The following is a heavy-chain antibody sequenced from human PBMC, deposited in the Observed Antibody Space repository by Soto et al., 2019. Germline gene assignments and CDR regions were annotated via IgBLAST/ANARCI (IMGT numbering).Heavy chain of an antibody. V-gene: IGHV1-24*01. CDR2: FDPEDGET. CDR1: GYTLTELS. D-gene: IGHD3-10*01. Sequence: QVQLVQSGAEVKKPGASVKVSCKVSGYTLTELSMHWVRQAPGKGLEWMGGFDPEDGETIYAQKFQGRVTMTEDTSTDTAYMELSSLRSEDTAVYYGATITKGVRGVIPDYYYYYGMDVWGQGTTVTVSS. J-gene: IGHJ6*02. CDR3: ATITKGVRGVIPDYYYYYGMDV.